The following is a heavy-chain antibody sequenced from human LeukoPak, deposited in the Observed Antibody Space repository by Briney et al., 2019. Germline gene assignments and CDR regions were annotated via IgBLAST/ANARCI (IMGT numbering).Heavy chain of an antibody. Sequence: SGTLSLTCAVSGGSISSYYWSWIRQPPGKGLEWIGYIYYSGGTNYNPSLKSRVTISVDTSKNQFSLKLSSVTAADTAVYYCARGAYGPAFDIWGQGTMVTVSS. V-gene: IGHV4-59*01. CDR2: IYYSGGT. D-gene: IGHD2-21*01. CDR1: GGSISSYY. J-gene: IGHJ3*02. CDR3: ARGAYGPAFDI.